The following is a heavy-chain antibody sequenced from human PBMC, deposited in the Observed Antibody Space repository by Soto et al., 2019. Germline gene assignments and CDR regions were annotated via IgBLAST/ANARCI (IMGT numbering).Heavy chain of an antibody. CDR1: GFTFSSYA. CDR3: AKVGRRWQWLPTDFDY. CDR2: ISGSGGST. Sequence: GGSLRLSCAASGFTFSSYAMSWVRQAPGKGLEWVSAISGSGGSTYYAESVKGRFTISRDNSKNTLYRQMNSLRAEDTAVYYGAKVGRRWQWLPTDFDYWGQGTLVTVSS. J-gene: IGHJ4*02. D-gene: IGHD6-19*01. V-gene: IGHV3-23*01.